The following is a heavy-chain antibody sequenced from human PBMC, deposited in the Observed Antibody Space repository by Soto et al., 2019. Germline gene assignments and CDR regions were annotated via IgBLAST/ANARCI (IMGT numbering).Heavy chain of an antibody. Sequence: GGSLSLSCAASGFHFSTYLMHWVRQAPGKGLVWVSRINSDGSSTSYADSVKGRFTISRDNAMDTLYLQMNSLRVEDTAVYYCARGAVSGSNDPWGQGTLVTVSS. V-gene: IGHV3-74*01. CDR3: ARGAVSGSNDP. D-gene: IGHD6-19*01. J-gene: IGHJ5*02. CDR2: INSDGSST. CDR1: GFHFSTYL.